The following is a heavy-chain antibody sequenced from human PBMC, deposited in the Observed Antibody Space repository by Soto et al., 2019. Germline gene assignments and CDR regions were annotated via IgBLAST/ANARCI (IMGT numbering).Heavy chain of an antibody. V-gene: IGHV1-69*13. CDR2: IIPTLGTT. CDR1: GGSFSKFA. Sequence: SVKVSCKASGGSFSKFAINWVRQAPGQGLEWMGGIIPTLGTTDYAHKFQGRVTITADEATRTAYMELSGLRSEDTAVYYCARDDATHCGDDCYRYFYYGMDVWGQGTTVTVSS. D-gene: IGHD2-21*02. CDR3: ARDDATHCGDDCYRYFYYGMDV. J-gene: IGHJ6*02.